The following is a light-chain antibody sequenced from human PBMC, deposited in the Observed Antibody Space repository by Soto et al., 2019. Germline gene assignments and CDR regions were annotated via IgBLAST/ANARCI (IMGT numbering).Light chain of an antibody. CDR2: YNN. Sequence: QSVLTQPPSASGTPGQRGTISCSGSSSNIGSNTVNWYQQLPGTAPKLLIYYNNQRPSGVPDRFSGSKSGTSASLAISGLQSEDGADYYCASWDDSLNVVVFGGGTQLTVL. V-gene: IGLV1-44*01. J-gene: IGLJ2*01. CDR1: SSNIGSNT. CDR3: ASWDDSLNVVV.